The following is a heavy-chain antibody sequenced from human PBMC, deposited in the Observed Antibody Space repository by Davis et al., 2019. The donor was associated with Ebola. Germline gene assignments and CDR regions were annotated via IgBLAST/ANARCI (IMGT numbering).Heavy chain of an antibody. Sequence: GGSLRLSCAASGFTFSSYGMNWVRQAPGKGLEWVSYISSSGSTIYYADSVKGRFTISRDNAKNSLYLQMNSLRAEDTAVYYCARGQPYGDYGMDVWGQGTTVTVSS. CDR1: GFTFSSYG. J-gene: IGHJ6*02. CDR3: ARGQPYGDYGMDV. V-gene: IGHV3-48*04. D-gene: IGHD4-17*01. CDR2: ISSSGSTI.